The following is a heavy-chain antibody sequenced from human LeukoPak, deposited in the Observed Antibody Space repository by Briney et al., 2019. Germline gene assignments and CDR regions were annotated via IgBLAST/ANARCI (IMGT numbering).Heavy chain of an antibody. D-gene: IGHD3-22*01. CDR3: ARDYHESTGYSFDS. CDR2: IHTSGTA. Sequence: PSETLSLTCTVSGDSISNYDWSWIRQPAGKGLEWIGRIHTSGTANYNPPLKSRGSISTDRSKNQVYLKLSSVTAADTAVYYCARDYHESTGYSFDSWGQGPLVSVSS. J-gene: IGHJ4*02. V-gene: IGHV4-4*07. CDR1: GDSISNYD.